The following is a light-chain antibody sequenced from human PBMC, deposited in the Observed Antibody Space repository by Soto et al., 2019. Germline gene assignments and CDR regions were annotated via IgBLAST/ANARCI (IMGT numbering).Light chain of an antibody. CDR1: SSDVGGYNF. J-gene: IGLJ2*01. CDR3: SSYTSGTTLVI. V-gene: IGLV2-14*01. Sequence: QSALTQPASVSGSPGQSITISCTGTSSDVGGYNFVSWYQQHPGKAPKLMIYDVSYRPSGISNRFSGSKSGNTASLTISGLQTEDEADYYCSSYTSGTTLVIFGGGTKVTVL. CDR2: DVS.